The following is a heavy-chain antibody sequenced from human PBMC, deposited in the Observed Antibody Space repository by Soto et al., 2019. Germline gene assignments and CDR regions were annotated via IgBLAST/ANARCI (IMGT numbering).Heavy chain of an antibody. CDR3: TTVHGKKEWCLDY. CDR1: GFPFNNGW. Sequence: EVQLVESGGGLVKPGGSLTLSCAASGFPFNNGWMNWVRQAPGKGLEWVGHIKSKPAGGTTDYAAPVQGRFSISREDSKNMVFLQMNSLRTEDTAVYYCTTVHGKKEWCLDYWGQGTLVTVSS. CDR2: IKSKPAGGTT. D-gene: IGHD3-3*01. V-gene: IGHV3-15*07. J-gene: IGHJ4*02.